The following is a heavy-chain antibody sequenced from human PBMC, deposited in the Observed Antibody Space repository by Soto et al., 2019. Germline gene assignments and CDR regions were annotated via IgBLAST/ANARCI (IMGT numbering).Heavy chain of an antibody. Sequence: SETLSLTCTVSGGSISSYYWSWIRQPPGKGLEWIGYIYYSGSTNYNPSLKSRVTISVDTSKNQFSLKLSSVTAADTAVYYCARHTTLVQQWLVQGFWFDPWGQGTLVTVSS. V-gene: IGHV4-59*08. CDR1: GGSISSYY. J-gene: IGHJ5*02. CDR3: ARHTTLVQQWLVQGFWFDP. CDR2: IYYSGST. D-gene: IGHD6-19*01.